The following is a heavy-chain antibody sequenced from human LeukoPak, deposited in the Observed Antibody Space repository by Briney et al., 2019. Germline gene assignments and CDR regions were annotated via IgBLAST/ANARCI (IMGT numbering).Heavy chain of an antibody. J-gene: IGHJ4*02. D-gene: IGHD6-19*01. CDR2: IRYDGSNK. CDR1: GFTFSSYG. Sequence: GGSLRLSCAASGFTFSSYGMHWVRQAPGKGLEWVAFIRYDGSNKYYADSVKGRFTISRDNSKNTLYLQMNSLRAEDTAVYYCAKEAIAVAQFDYWGQGTLVTVSS. CDR3: AKEAIAVAQFDY. V-gene: IGHV3-30*02.